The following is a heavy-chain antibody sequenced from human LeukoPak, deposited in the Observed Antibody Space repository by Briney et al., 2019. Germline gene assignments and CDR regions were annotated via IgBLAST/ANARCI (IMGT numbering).Heavy chain of an antibody. CDR2: IYTSGST. CDR3: AIPYYDSSGYYYGDAFDI. D-gene: IGHD3-22*01. V-gene: IGHV4-4*07. J-gene: IGHJ3*02. Sequence: SETLSLICSVSGGSINSYWWSWIRQPAGKGLEWIGRIYTSGSTNYNPSLKSRVTMSVDTSKNQFSLKLSSVTAADTAVYYCAIPYYDSSGYYYGDAFDIWGQGTMVTVSS. CDR1: GGSINSYW.